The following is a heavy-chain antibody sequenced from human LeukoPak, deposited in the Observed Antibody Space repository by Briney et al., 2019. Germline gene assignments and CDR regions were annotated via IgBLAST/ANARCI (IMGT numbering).Heavy chain of an antibody. D-gene: IGHD2-8*01. Sequence: PGGSLRLSCAASGFTFSSYWMSWVRQAPGKGLEWVANIKQDGSEKYYVDSVKGRFTISRDNAKNSLYLQMNSLRAEDTTVYYCARDLYSRGTIYYYYYMDVWGKGTTVTVSS. CDR1: GFTFSSYW. V-gene: IGHV3-7*01. CDR2: IKQDGSEK. J-gene: IGHJ6*03. CDR3: ARDLYSRGTIYYYYYMDV.